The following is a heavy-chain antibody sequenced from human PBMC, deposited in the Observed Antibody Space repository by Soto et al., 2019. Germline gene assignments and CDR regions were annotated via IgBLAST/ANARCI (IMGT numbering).Heavy chain of an antibody. CDR1: GYSIGSGYY. J-gene: IGHJ6*02. Sequence: KPSETLSLTCAVSGYSIGSGYYWAWIRQSPGKGLEWIGSIYHAGSVYYNPSLNGRVALSMDTSKNHFSLKLTSVTAADTAVYYCPRTFDYYGMDVWGQGTTVTVSS. V-gene: IGHV4-38-2*01. CDR2: IYHAGSV. CDR3: PRTFDYYGMDV.